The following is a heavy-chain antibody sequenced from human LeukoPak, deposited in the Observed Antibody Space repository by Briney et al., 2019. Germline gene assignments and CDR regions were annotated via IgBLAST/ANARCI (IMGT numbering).Heavy chain of an antibody. J-gene: IGHJ1*01. CDR3: ATYSSLNRREFQF. D-gene: IGHD3-22*01. CDR2: IKIDGSEK. V-gene: IGHV3-7*01. Sequence: AGGPLRSSGEALGSTFSTNWWGWVPQPPGKGLQWVAKIKIDGSEKYYVDSVKGRFTISRDNAKNSLYLQRNSLRAEDTAVYYCATYSSLNRREFQFWGQGTLLTVSS. CDR1: GSTFSTNW.